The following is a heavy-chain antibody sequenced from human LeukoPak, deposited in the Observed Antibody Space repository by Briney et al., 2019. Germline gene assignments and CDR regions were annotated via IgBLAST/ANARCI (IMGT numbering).Heavy chain of an antibody. CDR3: ARGSSSSWLYYYYYMDV. CDR2: MNPNSGNT. D-gene: IGHD6-13*01. Sequence: ASVKVSCKAYGYTFTSYDINWVRQATGQGLEWMGWMNPNSGNTGYAQKFQGRVTMTRNTSITTAYMELSGLRSEDTAVYYCARGSSSSWLYYYYYMDVWGKGTTVTVSS. V-gene: IGHV1-8*01. J-gene: IGHJ6*03. CDR1: GYTFTSYD.